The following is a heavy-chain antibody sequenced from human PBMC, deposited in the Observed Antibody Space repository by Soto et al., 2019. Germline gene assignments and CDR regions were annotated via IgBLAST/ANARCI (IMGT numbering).Heavy chain of an antibody. V-gene: IGHV3-30-3*01. CDR2: ISYDGGNK. D-gene: IGHD2-15*01. Sequence: QGQLVESGGGVVQPGRSQRLGCAASGFTFSYYAVHWVRQAPGKGLEWVAFISYDGGNKYYGDSVKGRFTISRDNSKNTVYLQMNSLRTEDTAVYYCARDDCSGGSCTLYYACSGMAVWGQGPTVIVS. CDR3: ARDDCSGGSCTLYYACSGMAV. J-gene: IGHJ6*02. CDR1: GFTFSYYA.